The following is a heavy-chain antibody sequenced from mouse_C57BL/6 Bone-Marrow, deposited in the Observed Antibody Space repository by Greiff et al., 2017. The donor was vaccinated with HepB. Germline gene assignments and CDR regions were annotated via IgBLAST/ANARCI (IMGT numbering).Heavy chain of an antibody. CDR2: INYDGSST. J-gene: IGHJ1*03. CDR1: GFTFSDYY. Sequence: EVMLVESEGGLVQPGSSMKLSCTASGFTFSDYYMAWVRQVPEKGLEWVANINYDGSSTYYLDSLKSRFIISRDNAKNILYLQMSSLKSEDTATYYCARDRFITTVVEGYFDVWGTGTTVTVSS. CDR3: ARDRFITTVVEGYFDV. V-gene: IGHV5-16*01. D-gene: IGHD1-1*01.